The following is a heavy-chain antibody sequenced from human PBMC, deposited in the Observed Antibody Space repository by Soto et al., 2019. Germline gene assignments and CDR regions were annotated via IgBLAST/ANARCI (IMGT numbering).Heavy chain of an antibody. J-gene: IGHJ6*03. CDR3: ARAPPRNKYYYYMDV. CDR1: GFTFSSYG. V-gene: IGHV3-30*03. Sequence: PGGSLILSCAASGFTFSSYGMHWVRQAPGKGLEWVAVISYDGSNKYYADSVKGRFTISRDNSKNTLYLQMNSLRAEDTAVYYCARAPPRNKYYYYMDVWGKGTTVTVSS. CDR2: ISYDGSNK.